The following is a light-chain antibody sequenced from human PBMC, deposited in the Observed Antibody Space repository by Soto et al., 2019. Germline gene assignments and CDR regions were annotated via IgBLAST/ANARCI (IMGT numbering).Light chain of an antibody. CDR3: HQYGSSPLT. Sequence: EIVLTRSPGTLSLSPGERATLSCRASQSVTSSSLAWYQQKPGQAPRLLVYGASRRATGIPDRFSGSGSGTDFTLTISRLEPQDFAMYYCHQYGSSPLTFGGGTKVEIK. CDR1: QSVTSSS. J-gene: IGKJ4*01. V-gene: IGKV3-20*01. CDR2: GAS.